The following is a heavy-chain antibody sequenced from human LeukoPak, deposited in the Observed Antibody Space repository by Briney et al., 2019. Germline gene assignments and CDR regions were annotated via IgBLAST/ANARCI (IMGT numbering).Heavy chain of an antibody. CDR3: ARGLGNDGIFDY. CDR2: MNPNSGNT. CDR1: GYTFTSYD. Sequence: ASVKVSCKASGYTFTSYDINWVRQATGQGLEWMGWMNPNSGNTGYAQKFQGRVTMTRNTSISTDYMELSSLRSEDTAVYYCARGLGNDGIFDYWGQGTLVTVSS. V-gene: IGHV1-8*01. J-gene: IGHJ4*02. D-gene: IGHD1-1*01.